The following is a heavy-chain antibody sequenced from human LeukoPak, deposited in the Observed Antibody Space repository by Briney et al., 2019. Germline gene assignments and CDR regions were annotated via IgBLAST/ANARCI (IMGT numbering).Heavy chain of an antibody. V-gene: IGHV1-69*13. J-gene: IGHJ6*02. Sequence: PVKVSCKAYGGTFSSYAISWVRQAPGQGLEWMGGIIPIFGTANYAQKFQGRVTITADESTSTAYMELSSLRSEDTAVYYCARANWDGSDYYGMDVWGQGTTVTVSS. CDR2: IIPIFGTA. CDR3: ARANWDGSDYYGMDV. D-gene: IGHD3-10*01. CDR1: GGTFSSYA.